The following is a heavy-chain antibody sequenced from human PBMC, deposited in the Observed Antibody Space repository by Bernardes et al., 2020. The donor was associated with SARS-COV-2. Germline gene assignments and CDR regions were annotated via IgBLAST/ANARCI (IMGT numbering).Heavy chain of an antibody. CDR1: GFNFSGSA. J-gene: IGHJ4*02. Sequence: GGSLRLSCAASGFNFSGSAIQWVRQPSGKGLEWIGRIRSKAKGYATTYAASLKGRFVISRDDSRNTAYLQIHSLKIEDTAVYYCTGDYLYWDQGTLVSVSS. V-gene: IGHV3-73*01. CDR2: IRSKAKGYAT. CDR3: TGDYLY. D-gene: IGHD4-17*01.